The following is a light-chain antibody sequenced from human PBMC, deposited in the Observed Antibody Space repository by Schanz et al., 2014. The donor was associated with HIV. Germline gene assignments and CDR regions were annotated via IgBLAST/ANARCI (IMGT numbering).Light chain of an antibody. J-gene: IGLJ2*01. CDR2: EVS. CDR3: SSYATTKDLL. CDR1: SSDVGGYNY. V-gene: IGLV2-8*01. Sequence: QSALTQPPSASGSPGQSVTISCTGTSSDVGGYNYVSWYQQHPGKVPKLMIYEVSKRPSGVPDRFSGSKSGNTASLTVSGLQAEDEADYYCSSYATTKDLLFGGGTKVTVL.